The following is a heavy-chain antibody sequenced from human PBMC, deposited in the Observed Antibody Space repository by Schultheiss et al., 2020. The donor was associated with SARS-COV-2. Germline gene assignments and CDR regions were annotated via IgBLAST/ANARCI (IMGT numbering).Heavy chain of an antibody. CDR2: ISYDGSNK. Sequence: GGSLRLSCAASGFTFSSYGMHWVRQAPGKGLEWVAVISYDGSNKYYADSVKGRFTISRDNSKNTLYLQMNSLRAEDTAVYYCARVGLEYSSSSIAFDIWGQGTMVTVSS. V-gene: IGHV3-30*03. D-gene: IGHD6-6*01. CDR3: ARVGLEYSSSSIAFDI. J-gene: IGHJ3*02. CDR1: GFTFSSYG.